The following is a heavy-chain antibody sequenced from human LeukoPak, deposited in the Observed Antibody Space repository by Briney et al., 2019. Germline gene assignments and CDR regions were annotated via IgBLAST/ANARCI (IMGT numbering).Heavy chain of an antibody. V-gene: IGHV1-18*01. J-gene: IGHJ4*02. Sequence: GASVKVSCKASGYTFATYGFCWVRQAPGHGLEWMGWIRANTGKTDYAQKFQGRVAMTTDTSTSTAYMELRSLRPNDTAVYFCAKVAGDRMDYWGQGTLVTVST. CDR2: IRANTGKT. CDR3: AKVAGDRMDY. D-gene: IGHD6-13*01. CDR1: GYTFATYG.